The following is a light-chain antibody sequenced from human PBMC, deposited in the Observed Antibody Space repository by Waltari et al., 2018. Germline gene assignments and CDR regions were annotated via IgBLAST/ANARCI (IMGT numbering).Light chain of an antibody. CDR2: AAS. Sequence: DIQMTQSPSSLSASVGDRITITCRASQDISNSLAWYQQKPGKAPKLLLYAASRLKSEVPSRFEGSGSGTDFTLTIFNLQPEEFATYYCQQYYSSPQTFGQGTKLDIK. CDR1: QDISNS. V-gene: IGKV1-NL1*01. J-gene: IGKJ2*01. CDR3: QQYYSSPQT.